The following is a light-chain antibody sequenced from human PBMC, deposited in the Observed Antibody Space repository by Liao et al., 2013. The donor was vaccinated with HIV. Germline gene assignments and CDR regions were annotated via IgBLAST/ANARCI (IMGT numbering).Light chain of an antibody. V-gene: IGLV3-1*01. CDR3: QTWDSSTVV. J-gene: IGLJ2*01. CDR1: KLGDKY. Sequence: SYELTQPPSVSVSPGQTASITCSADKLGDKYVCWYQQKPGQSPVLVIYHDSKRPSGIPERFSGSNSGNTATLTISGTQAVDEAVYYCQTWDSSTVVFGGGTKLTVL. CDR2: HDS.